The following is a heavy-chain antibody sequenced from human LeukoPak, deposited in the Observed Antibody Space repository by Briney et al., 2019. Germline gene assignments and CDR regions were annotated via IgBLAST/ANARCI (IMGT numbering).Heavy chain of an antibody. CDR1: GFTFSDNS. CDR2: IGIDSGNT. D-gene: IGHD5-24*01. Sequence: PGGSWRLSCAAFGFTFSDNSMNWARQAPGRGLEWISYIGIDSGNTNYADSVKGRFTISGDKAKNSLYLQMNSLRVEDTAVYYCARDYKYAFDNWGQGTLVTVSS. CDR3: ARDYKYAFDN. V-gene: IGHV3-48*01. J-gene: IGHJ4*02.